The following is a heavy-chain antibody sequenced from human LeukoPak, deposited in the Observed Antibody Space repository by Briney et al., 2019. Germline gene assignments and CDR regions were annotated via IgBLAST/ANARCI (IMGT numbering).Heavy chain of an antibody. D-gene: IGHD3-9*01. Sequence: PGGSLRLSCAASGFTFSSYSMNWVRQAPGKGLEWVSSISSSSSYIYYADSVKGRFTISRDNAKNSLYLQMNSLRAEDTAVYHCARDAYDILTGYQDYYFDYWGQGTLVTVSS. CDR1: GFTFSSYS. V-gene: IGHV3-21*01. CDR3: ARDAYDILTGYQDYYFDY. J-gene: IGHJ4*02. CDR2: ISSSSSYI.